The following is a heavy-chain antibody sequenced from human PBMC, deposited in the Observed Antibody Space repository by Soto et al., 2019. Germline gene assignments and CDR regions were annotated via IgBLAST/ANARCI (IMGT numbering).Heavy chain of an antibody. D-gene: IGHD2-15*01. V-gene: IGHV4-39*01. J-gene: IGHJ4*02. CDR2: IYYSGST. CDR1: GGSISSSSYY. Sequence: QLQLQESGPGLVKPSETLSLTCTVSGGSISSSSYYWGWIRQPPGKGLEWIGSIYYSGSTYYNPSLKSRVTISVDTSKTQFSLKLRSGTAADTAVYYCARHTPAISISDHWGQGTLVTVSS. CDR3: ARHTPAISISDH.